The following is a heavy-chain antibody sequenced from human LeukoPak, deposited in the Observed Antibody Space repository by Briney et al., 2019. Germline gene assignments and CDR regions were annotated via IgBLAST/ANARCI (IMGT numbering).Heavy chain of an antibody. D-gene: IGHD3-10*01. CDR1: GFTFSSYE. J-gene: IGHJ4*02. CDR2: ISSSGSTI. Sequence: GGSLRPSCAASGFTFSSYEMNWVRQAPGKGLEWVSYISSSGSTIYYADSVKGRFTISRDNAKNSLYLQMNSLRAEDTAVYYCARDSAGSGSYVGYFEYWGQGTLVTVSS. V-gene: IGHV3-48*03. CDR3: ARDSAGSGSYVGYFEY.